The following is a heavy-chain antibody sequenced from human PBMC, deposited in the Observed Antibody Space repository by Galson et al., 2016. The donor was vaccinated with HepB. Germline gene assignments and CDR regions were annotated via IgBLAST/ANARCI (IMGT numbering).Heavy chain of an antibody. Sequence: SLRLSCAGTGFIFSGYGMHWVRQAPGKGLEWVAADSMDGRRKFYAESVKGRFTISRDNSNNMLFLQMSSLRPDDTAVYYCAKRDEYCPPVGCSVDYWGQGTLVSVSS. D-gene: IGHD2/OR15-2a*01. CDR1: GFIFSGYG. V-gene: IGHV3-30*18. CDR3: AKRDEYCPPVGCSVDY. J-gene: IGHJ4*02. CDR2: DSMDGRRK.